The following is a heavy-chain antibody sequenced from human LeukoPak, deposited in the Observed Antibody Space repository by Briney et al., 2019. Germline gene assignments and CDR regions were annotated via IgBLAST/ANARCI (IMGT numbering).Heavy chain of an antibody. CDR1: GGTFSSYA. Sequence: SVKVSCKASGGTFSSYAISWVRQAPGQGLEWMGRIIPILGIANYAQKFQGRVTITADKSTSTAYMELSSLRSEDTAVYYCASNILGYCSGGSCQSPYYFDYWGQGTLVTVSS. V-gene: IGHV1-69*04. CDR2: IIPILGIA. J-gene: IGHJ4*02. D-gene: IGHD2-15*01. CDR3: ASNILGYCSGGSCQSPYYFDY.